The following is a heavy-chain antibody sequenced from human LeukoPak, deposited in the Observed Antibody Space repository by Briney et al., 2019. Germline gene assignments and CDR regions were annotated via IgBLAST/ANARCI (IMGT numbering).Heavy chain of an antibody. CDR3: ASAEYYDYTNWFDP. CDR2: INHSGST. D-gene: IGHD3-3*01. V-gene: IGHV4-34*01. Sequence: SETLSLTCAVYGGSFSGYYWSWIRQPPGKGLEWIGEINHSGSTNYNPSLKSRVTISVDTSKNQFSLKLSSVTAADTAVYYCASAEYYDYTNWFDPWGQGTLVTVSS. CDR1: GGSFSGYY. J-gene: IGHJ5*02.